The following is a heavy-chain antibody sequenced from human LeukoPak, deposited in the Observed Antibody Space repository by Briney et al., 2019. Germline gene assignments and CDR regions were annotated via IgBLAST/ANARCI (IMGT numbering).Heavy chain of an antibody. V-gene: IGHV3-23*01. CDR2: ISVSGYST. J-gene: IGHJ4*02. CDR1: GLTFSSYA. D-gene: IGHD5-12*01. CDR3: AKDRRSYDDHHFDY. Sequence: TGGSLRLSCAVSGLTFSSYALSGVRQAPGKGLEWVSTISVSGYSTYYADSVKGRFTISRDNSKDTLYLQMNSLRAEDTAVYYCAKDRRSYDDHHFDYWGQGTLVTVSS.